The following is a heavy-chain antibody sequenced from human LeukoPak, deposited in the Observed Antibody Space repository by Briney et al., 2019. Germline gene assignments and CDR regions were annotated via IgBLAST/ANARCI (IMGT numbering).Heavy chain of an antibody. D-gene: IGHD2-2*01. CDR2: ISGSGGST. J-gene: IGHJ4*02. Sequence: GGSLRLSCAASGFTFSNYAMTWVRQAPGKGLEWVSAISGSGGSTYYADSVKGRFTISRDNSKNTLYLQMNSLRAEDTAVYYCAKDLSSSTPRSRFHYWGQGTLVTVSS. CDR3: AKDLSSSTPRSRFHY. CDR1: GFTFSNYA. V-gene: IGHV3-23*01.